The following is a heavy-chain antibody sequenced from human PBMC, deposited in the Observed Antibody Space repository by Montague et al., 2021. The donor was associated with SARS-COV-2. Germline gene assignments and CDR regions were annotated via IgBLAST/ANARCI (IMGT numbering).Heavy chain of an antibody. J-gene: IGHJ4*02. D-gene: IGHD3-10*01. CDR3: ASRGAGWFGSNPERFDY. CDR2: IYHSGST. Sequence: SETLSLTSAVSGGSISSSNWWSWVRPPPGKGLEWIGEIYHSGSTNYHPSLKSRVTISVDTSKNQFSLQLSSVTAADTAVYYCASRGAGWFGSNPERFDYWGQGTLVTVSS. CDR1: GGSISSSNW. V-gene: IGHV4-4*02.